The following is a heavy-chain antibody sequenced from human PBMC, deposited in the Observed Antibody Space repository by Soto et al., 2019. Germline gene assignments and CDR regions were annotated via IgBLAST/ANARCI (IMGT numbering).Heavy chain of an antibody. CDR2: ISSSGSTI. CDR3: ARDHPEGYSLSYYYYYGMDV. CDR1: GFTFSDYY. D-gene: IGHD4-4*01. Sequence: QVQLVESGGGLVKPGGSLRLSCAASGFTFSDYYMSWIRQAPGKGLEWVSYISSSGSTIYYADSVKGRFTISRDNAKNSLYLQMNSLRAEDTAVYYCARDHPEGYSLSYYYYYGMDVWGQGTTVTVSS. V-gene: IGHV3-11*01. J-gene: IGHJ6*02.